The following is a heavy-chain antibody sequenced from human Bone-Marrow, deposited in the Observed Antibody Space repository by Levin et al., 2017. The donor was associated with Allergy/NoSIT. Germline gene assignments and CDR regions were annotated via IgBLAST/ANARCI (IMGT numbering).Heavy chain of an antibody. J-gene: IGHJ6*02. CDR1: GASIISYY. Sequence: GSLRLSCTVSGASIISYYWSWIRQPPGKGLEWIGYIFYSGSTFYNPSLEGRVTISIDTSKNQFSLNLNSVTAADTAVYFCARDDRGNYGLDVWGHGTTVTVSS. CDR2: IFYSGST. CDR3: ARDDRGNYGLDV. V-gene: IGHV4-59*01. D-gene: IGHD3-22*01.